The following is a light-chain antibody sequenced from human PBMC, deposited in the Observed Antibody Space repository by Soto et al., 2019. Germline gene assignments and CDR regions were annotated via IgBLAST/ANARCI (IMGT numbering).Light chain of an antibody. J-gene: IGKJ2*01. V-gene: IGKV3-15*01. CDR1: QRIRDN. CDR3: QQYDYWPPYT. CDR2: GAS. Sequence: EIVMTQSPATLSVSPGERAIVSCRASQRIRDNLAWYQQTPGRAPRLLIYGASIRATGVPARFSGSGSGTEFTLTISSLQDEDFSVYYCQQYDYWPPYTFGQGTKVEIK.